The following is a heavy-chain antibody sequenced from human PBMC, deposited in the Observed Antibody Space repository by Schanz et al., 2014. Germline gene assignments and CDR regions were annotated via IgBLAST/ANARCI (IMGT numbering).Heavy chain of an antibody. D-gene: IGHD3-22*01. CDR1: GFSFTTYA. CDR3: AKDISDTSGKDDY. CDR2: ISGTGGDDT. V-gene: IGHV3-23*04. J-gene: IGHJ4*02. Sequence: EVQVVESGGGLVQPGGSLRLSCASSGFSFTTYAMSWVRQAPGKGLLWVSSISGTGGDDTYYADSVKGRFTISRDNSKNTLFLQMNSLRVEDSAIYYCAKDISDTSGKDDYWGQGTLVTVSS.